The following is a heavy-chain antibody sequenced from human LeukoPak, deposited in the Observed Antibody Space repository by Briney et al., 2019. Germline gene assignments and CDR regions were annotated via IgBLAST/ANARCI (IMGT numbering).Heavy chain of an antibody. J-gene: IGHJ6*03. CDR3: ARDSGSGSYYYYYYMDV. Sequence: ASVKVSCKASGYTFTSYGISWVRQAPGQGLEWMGWISAYNGNTNYAQKLQGRVTMTTDTSTSTAYMELRSLRSDDTAVYYCARDSGSGSYYYYYYMDVWGKGTTVTISS. CDR1: GYTFTSYG. V-gene: IGHV1-18*01. D-gene: IGHD3-10*01. CDR2: ISAYNGNT.